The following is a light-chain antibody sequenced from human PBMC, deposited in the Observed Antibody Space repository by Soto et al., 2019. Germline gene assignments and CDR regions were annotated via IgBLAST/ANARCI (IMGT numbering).Light chain of an antibody. CDR1: NSNIGAGYD. V-gene: IGLV1-40*01. CDR3: QSYDSSLSGYV. Sequence: QLVLTQPPSVSGAPGQRVTISCTGSNSNIGAGYDVHWYQQLPGTAPKLLIYGNSNRPSGVPDRFSDSKSATSASLAITGLQAEDEADYYCQSYDSSLSGYVFGTGTKLTVL. CDR2: GNS. J-gene: IGLJ1*01.